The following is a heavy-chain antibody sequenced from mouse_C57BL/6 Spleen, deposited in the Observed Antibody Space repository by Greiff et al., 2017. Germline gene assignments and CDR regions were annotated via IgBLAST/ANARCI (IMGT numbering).Heavy chain of an antibody. CDR1: GFSLTSYG. D-gene: IGHD4-1*01. CDR2: IGRGGSA. Sequence: QVQLQQSGPGLVQPSQSLSITCTVSGFSLTSYGVHWVRQSPGKGLEWLGVIGRGGSADYNAAFISRLSISKDDSKSQVFFKMTSLHADDTAIYYGARWDDYYAMDYWGQGTSVTVSS. V-gene: IGHV2-2*01. CDR3: ARWDDYYAMDY. J-gene: IGHJ4*01.